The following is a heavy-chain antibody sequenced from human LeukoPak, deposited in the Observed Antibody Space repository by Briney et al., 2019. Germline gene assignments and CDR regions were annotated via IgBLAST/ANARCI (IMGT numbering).Heavy chain of an antibody. CDR1: GFTFSSYE. Sequence: PGGSLRLSCAASGFTFSSYEMNWVRQAPGKGLEWVSYISSSGSTIYYADSVKGRFTTSRDNAKNSLYLQMNSLRAEDTAVYYCARDRWFGELLAFDYWGQGTLVTVSS. CDR3: ARDRWFGELLAFDY. D-gene: IGHD3-10*01. CDR2: ISSSGSTI. V-gene: IGHV3-48*03. J-gene: IGHJ4*02.